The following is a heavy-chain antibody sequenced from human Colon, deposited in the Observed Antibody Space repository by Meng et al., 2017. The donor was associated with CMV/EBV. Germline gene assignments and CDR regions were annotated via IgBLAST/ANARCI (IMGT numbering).Heavy chain of an antibody. CDR3: ARIPCSSTSCYRYYYYGMTS. CDR1: GYSFTSYW. Sequence: SVKVSCKGSGYSFTSYWIGWVRQAPGQGLEWMGGIIPILGIANYAQKFQGRVTITADKSTSTAYMELSSLRSEDTAVYYCARIPCSSTSCYRYYYYGMTSGAKGPRSPSP. J-gene: IGHJ6*02. D-gene: IGHD2-2*01. V-gene: IGHV1-69*10. CDR2: IIPILGIA.